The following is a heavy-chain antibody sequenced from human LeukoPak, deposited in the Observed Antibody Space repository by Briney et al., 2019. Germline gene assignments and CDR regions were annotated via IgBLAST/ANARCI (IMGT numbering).Heavy chain of an antibody. V-gene: IGHV3-23*01. Sequence: GGSLRLSCAASGFTFSSYAMSWVRQAPGKGLEWVSAISGSGGSTYYADSVKGRFTISRDNSKNTLYLQMNSLRAEDTAVYYCAKGLMGIVATMDYYYMDVWGKGTTVTVSS. CDR1: GFTFSSYA. D-gene: IGHD5-12*01. CDR3: AKGLMGIVATMDYYYMDV. J-gene: IGHJ6*03. CDR2: ISGSGGST.